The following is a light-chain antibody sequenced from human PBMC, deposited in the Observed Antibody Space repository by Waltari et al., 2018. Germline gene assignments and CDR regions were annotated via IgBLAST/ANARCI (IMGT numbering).Light chain of an antibody. Sequence: EVVMTQSPATLSPFPGERATLSCRASQSIASNLAWYQQKPAQAPRLLIYEASTRATGISARFRGSGSGAEFTLTISSLQSEDSAVYYCQQYNRWPPITFGQGTRLEIK. CDR2: EAS. CDR3: QQYNRWPPIT. J-gene: IGKJ5*01. CDR1: QSIASN. V-gene: IGKV3-15*01.